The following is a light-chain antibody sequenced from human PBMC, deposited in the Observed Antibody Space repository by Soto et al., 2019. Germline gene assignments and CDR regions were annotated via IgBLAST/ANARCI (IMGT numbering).Light chain of an antibody. CDR1: SSNIGSDY. V-gene: IGLV1-47*01. CDR2: RNN. J-gene: IGLJ3*02. Sequence: QAVVTQPPSASGTPGQRVTISCSGSSSNIGSDYVNWYQQLPQTAPKLLIYRNNQRPSGVPDRFSGSKSGTSASLATSGLRSEDEADYYCAVWDDSLSGWVFGGGTKVTVL. CDR3: AVWDDSLSGWV.